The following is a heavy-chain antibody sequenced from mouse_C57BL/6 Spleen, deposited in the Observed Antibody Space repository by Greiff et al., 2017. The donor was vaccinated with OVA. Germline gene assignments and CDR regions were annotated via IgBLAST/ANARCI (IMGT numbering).Heavy chain of an antibody. CDR1: GYTFTDYY. D-gene: IGHD2-4*01. J-gene: IGHJ2*01. V-gene: IGHV1-77*01. CDR3: ARGDDYDDD. Sequence: VQLVESGAELVKPGASVKISCKASGYTFTDYYINWVKQRPGQGLEWIGQIGPGSGSTSYNEKFKGKATLTAAKSSSTAYMHLSSLTSEDSADYFGARGDDYDDDWGQGTTLTVSS. CDR2: IGPGSGST.